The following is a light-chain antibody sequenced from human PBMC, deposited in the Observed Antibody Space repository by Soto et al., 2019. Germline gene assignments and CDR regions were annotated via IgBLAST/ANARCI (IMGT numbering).Light chain of an antibody. Sequence: QSALTQPRSVSGSPGQSVTISCTGTSSDVGDYNYVSWYQQHPGKAPKLIIYDVSERPSGVPDRFSVSKSGNTASLTISGLQAEDGAAYYCCSYAGAFTLCFGTGTKLTVL. CDR1: SSDVGDYNY. J-gene: IGLJ1*01. CDR2: DVS. V-gene: IGLV2-11*01. CDR3: CSYAGAFTLC.